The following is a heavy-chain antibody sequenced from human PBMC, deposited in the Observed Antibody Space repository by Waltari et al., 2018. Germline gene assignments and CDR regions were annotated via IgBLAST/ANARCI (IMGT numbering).Heavy chain of an antibody. V-gene: IGHV1-3*03. CDR3: AREYSSSWFTCDY. D-gene: IGHD6-13*01. CDR1: GYTFTSYA. CDR2: INGGNGNT. J-gene: IGHJ4*02. Sequence: QVQLVQSGAEVKKPGASVKVSCKATGYTFTSYAMHWVRQAPGPRLEWMGWINGGNGNTKYSQGFQGRVTIARDRAASTAYMELSSLRSGDMAVYYCAREYSSSWFTCDYWGQGTLVTVSS.